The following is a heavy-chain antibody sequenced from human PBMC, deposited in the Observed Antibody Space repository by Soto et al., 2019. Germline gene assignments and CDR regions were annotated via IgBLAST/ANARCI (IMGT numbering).Heavy chain of an antibody. CDR1: GGSISSGGYS. CDR3: ARGYYDILTGYPYFDY. V-gene: IGHV4-30-2*01. J-gene: IGHJ4*02. Sequence: SETLSLTCAVSGGSISSGGYSWSWIRQPPGKGLEWIGYIYHSGSTYYNPSLKSRVTISVDRSKNQFSLELSSVTAADTAVYYCARGYYDILTGYPYFDYWGQGTLVTVSS. CDR2: IYHSGST. D-gene: IGHD3-9*01.